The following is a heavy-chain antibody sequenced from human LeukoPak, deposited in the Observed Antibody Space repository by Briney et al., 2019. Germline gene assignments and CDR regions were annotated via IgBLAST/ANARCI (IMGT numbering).Heavy chain of an antibody. J-gene: IGHJ4*02. CDR3: AKDGGGESSSWYY. Sequence: GGSLRLSCAAAGFTFSSFAMNGVRQAPGKGVEGVSAISGGGGRTYYADSVKGRFTISKNNSNNPLYLQMTSLRAEDTAVYYCAKDGGGESSSWYYWGQGPLVTVSS. V-gene: IGHV3-23*01. CDR1: GFTFSSFA. D-gene: IGHD6-13*01. CDR2: ISGGGGRT.